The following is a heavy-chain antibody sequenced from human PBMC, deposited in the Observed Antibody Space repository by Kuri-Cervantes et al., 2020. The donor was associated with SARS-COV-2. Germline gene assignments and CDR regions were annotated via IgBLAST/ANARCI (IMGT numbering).Heavy chain of an antibody. Sequence: SVKVSCKASGYTFTSYDINWVRQAPGQGLEWMGGIIPIFGTANYAQKFQGRVTITTDESTSTAYMELSSLRSEDTAVYYCARATGPPGYFDYWGQGTLVTVSS. J-gene: IGHJ4*02. CDR1: GYTFTSYD. CDR3: ARATGPPGYFDY. V-gene: IGHV1-69*05. CDR2: IIPIFGTA.